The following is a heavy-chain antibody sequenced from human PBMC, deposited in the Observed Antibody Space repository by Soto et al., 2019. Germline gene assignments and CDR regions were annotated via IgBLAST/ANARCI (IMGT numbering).Heavy chain of an antibody. CDR2: FDPDEAET. CDR3: TTYHGDYNFDH. V-gene: IGHV1-24*01. CDR1: GYTLNEVA. D-gene: IGHD4-17*01. J-gene: IGHJ5*02. Sequence: ASVKVSCKVSGYTLNEVAMHWVRQAPGKGLEWLGGFDPDEAETIYAQHFQGRVTMTEDISTDTVYMELSSLRSEDTALYFCTTYHGDYNFDHWGQGTLVTVSS.